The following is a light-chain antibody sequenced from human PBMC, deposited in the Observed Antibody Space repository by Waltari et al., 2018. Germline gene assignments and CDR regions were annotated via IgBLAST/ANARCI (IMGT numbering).Light chain of an antibody. CDR2: RNN. J-gene: IGLJ3*02. CDR3: AAWDDSLSGVV. Sequence: SVLTQPPSASGTPGQRVTISCSGSRSNIGSNFVYWYQHFPGMAPKLLIYRNNQRPSGFPDRFSGSRSGTSASLAISGRRSVDEADYYCAAWDDSLSGVVFGGGTKVTVL. CDR1: RSNIGSNF. V-gene: IGLV1-47*01.